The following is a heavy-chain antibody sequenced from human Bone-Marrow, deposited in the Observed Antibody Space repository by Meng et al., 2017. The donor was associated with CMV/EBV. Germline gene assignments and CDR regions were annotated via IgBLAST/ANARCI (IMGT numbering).Heavy chain of an antibody. J-gene: IGHJ5*02. D-gene: IGHD3-3*01. V-gene: IGHV1-46*01. CDR3: ARGRRITIFGVARTADWFDP. CDR2: INPSGGST. CDR1: GYTFTSYY. Sequence: ASVKVSCKASGYTFTSYYMHWVRQAPGQGLEWMGIINPSGGSTSCAQKFQGRVTMTRDTSTSTVYMELSSLRSEDTAVYYCARGRRITIFGVARTADWFDPWGQGPLVTVSS.